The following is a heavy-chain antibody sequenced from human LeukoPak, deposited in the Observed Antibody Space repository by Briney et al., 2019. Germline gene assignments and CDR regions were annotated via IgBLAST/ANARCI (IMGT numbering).Heavy chain of an antibody. CDR1: GFAFSSYS. CDR2: ILTSSTYI. V-gene: IGHV3-21*01. CDR3: ARDYHTYGDYHAFDF. D-gene: IGHD4-17*01. Sequence: GGSLRLSCGASGFAFSSYSMNWVRQAPGKGLEWVSSILTSSTYIYYADSVKGRFTISRDNAKNSLYLQMNSLRAEDTAVYYCARDYHTYGDYHAFDFWGQGTMVTVSS. J-gene: IGHJ3*01.